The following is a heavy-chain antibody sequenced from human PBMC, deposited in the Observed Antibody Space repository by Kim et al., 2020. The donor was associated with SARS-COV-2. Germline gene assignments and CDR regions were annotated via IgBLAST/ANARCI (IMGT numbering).Heavy chain of an antibody. J-gene: IGHJ5*02. Sequence: SETLSLTCTVSGGSISSYYWSWIRQPPGKGLEWIGYIYYSGSTNYNPSLKSRVTISVDTSKNQFSLKLSSVTAADTAVYYCARDLSRYSSSWYSLWFDPWGQGTLVTVSS. D-gene: IGHD6-13*01. CDR2: IYYSGST. CDR3: ARDLSRYSSSWYSLWFDP. CDR1: GGSISSYY. V-gene: IGHV4-59*01.